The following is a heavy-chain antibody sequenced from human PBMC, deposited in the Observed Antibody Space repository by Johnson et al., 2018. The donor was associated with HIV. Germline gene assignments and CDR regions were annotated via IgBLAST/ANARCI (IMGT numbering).Heavy chain of an antibody. J-gene: IGHJ3*02. V-gene: IGHV3-64*01. CDR3: AGERAQDKRSLDALDS. Sequence: MMLVESGGGLVQPGGSLRLSCAASGFTFSNYAMHWVRQAPGKGLEYVSAISSNGGNTYYANSVRGRFIMSRDNSNNTLYLQMGRLRADDQAVYYCAGERAQDKRSLDALDSWDQGTMFTVSS. D-gene: IGHD2-15*01. CDR1: GFTFSNYA. CDR2: ISSNGGNT.